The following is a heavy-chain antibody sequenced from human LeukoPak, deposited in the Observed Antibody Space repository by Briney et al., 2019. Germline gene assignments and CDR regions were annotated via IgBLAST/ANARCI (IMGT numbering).Heavy chain of an antibody. D-gene: IGHD5-12*01. CDR2: LDSDGTNT. V-gene: IGHV3-74*01. CDR1: GFTFSNFW. CDR3: ARGGLRNWYFDL. Sequence: GGSLRLSCAASGFTFSNFWKLWVRHARGGGLVWVSRLDSDGTNTYHADSVKGRVTISRDNAKNTVYLEMNSLRAEDTAVYYCARGGLRNWYFDLWGRGTLVTVSS. J-gene: IGHJ2*01.